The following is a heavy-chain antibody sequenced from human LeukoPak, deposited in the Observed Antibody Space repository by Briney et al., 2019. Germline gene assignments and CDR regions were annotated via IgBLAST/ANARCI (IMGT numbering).Heavy chain of an antibody. CDR2: IYHSGST. CDR3: ARLYGSGSYYSQYYFDY. CDR1: GGSISSSNW. D-gene: IGHD3-10*01. V-gene: IGHV4-4*02. Sequence: SETLSLTCAVSGGSISSSNWWSWVRQPPGKGLEGIGEIYHSGSTNYNPSLKSRVTISVDKSKSQFSVKLSSVTAADTAVYYCARLYGSGSYYSQYYFDYWGQGTLVTVSS. J-gene: IGHJ4*02.